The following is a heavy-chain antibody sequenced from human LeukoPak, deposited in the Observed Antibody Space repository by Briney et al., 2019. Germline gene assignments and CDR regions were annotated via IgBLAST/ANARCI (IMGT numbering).Heavy chain of an antibody. CDR1: GFTFSSYA. CDR3: AKEGGSGSYFDY. CDR2: ISGRGDYI. Sequence: GGSLRLSCAASGFTFSSYAMSWVRHAPGKGLEWVSVISGRGDYIYYAGSVKGRFTISRDNSKNTLYLQMNSLRAEDTAIYYCAKEGGSGSYFDYWGQGTLVTVSS. V-gene: IGHV3-23*01. D-gene: IGHD3-10*01. J-gene: IGHJ4*02.